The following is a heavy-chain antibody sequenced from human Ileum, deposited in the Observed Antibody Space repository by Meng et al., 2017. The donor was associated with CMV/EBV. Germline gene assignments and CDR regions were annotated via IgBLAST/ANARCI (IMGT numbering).Heavy chain of an antibody. Sequence: KTCGYDFITYGINWVREAPGQRLEWMGWIDTNTGIPDYAPDFTGRFVFSLDASVSTAYLQISSLRAEDTAVYYCTRGAGAHSAKYDFWGRGTLVTVSS. CDR3: TRGAGAHSAKYDF. CDR2: IDTNTGIP. V-gene: IGHV7-4-1*02. J-gene: IGHJ4*02. CDR1: GYDFITYG. D-gene: IGHD6-13*01.